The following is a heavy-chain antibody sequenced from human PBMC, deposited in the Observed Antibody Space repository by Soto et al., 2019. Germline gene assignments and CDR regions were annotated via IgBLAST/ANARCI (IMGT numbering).Heavy chain of an antibody. J-gene: IGHJ5*02. D-gene: IGHD5-18*01. CDR1: GGTFSNYA. CDR2: IIPIFGST. Sequence: ASVKVSCKASGGTFSNYAITWVRQAPGQGLERLGRIIPIFGSTNFAQKFQGRVTLTADESTTTVYMELSSLRSDDTAVYFCAKDGGKDGYFGNWFDPWGQGTLVTVSS. V-gene: IGHV1-69*13. CDR3: AKDGGKDGYFGNWFDP.